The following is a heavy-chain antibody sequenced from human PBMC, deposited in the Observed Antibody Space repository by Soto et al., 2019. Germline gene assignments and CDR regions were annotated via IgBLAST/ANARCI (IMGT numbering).Heavy chain of an antibody. CDR2: VWYDGGNK. Sequence: QVQLVESGGGVVQPGRSLRLSCAASGFTFRNYGMHWVRQAPAKGLEWVALVWYDGGNKNYVDSVKGRFTISRDNSKNTLDLLMNSLRDADTAVYYCVRAAGYSGNDYVYYYGMDVWGQGTTVTVSS. CDR1: GFTFRNYG. V-gene: IGHV3-33*01. J-gene: IGHJ6*02. CDR3: VRAAGYSGNDYVYYYGMDV. D-gene: IGHD5-12*01.